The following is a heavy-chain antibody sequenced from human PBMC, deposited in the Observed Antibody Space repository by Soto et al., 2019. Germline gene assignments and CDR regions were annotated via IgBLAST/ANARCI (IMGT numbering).Heavy chain of an antibody. Sequence: SETLSLTCPVSGGSISRYYWSWIRQPPGKGLEWIRYIYYSGSTNYNPSLKSRVTISVDTSKNQFSLKLSSVTAADTALYYCARVFSGFWSGYYIDYWGQGTLVTVSS. V-gene: IGHV4-59*01. CDR1: GGSISRYY. J-gene: IGHJ4*02. CDR2: IYYSGST. CDR3: ARVFSGFWSGYYIDY. D-gene: IGHD3-3*01.